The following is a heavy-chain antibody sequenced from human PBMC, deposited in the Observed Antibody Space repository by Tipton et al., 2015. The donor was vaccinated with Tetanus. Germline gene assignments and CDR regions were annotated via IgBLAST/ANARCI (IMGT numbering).Heavy chain of an antibody. CDR3: ARVSRRNFHFDY. D-gene: IGHD2/OR15-2a*01. J-gene: IGHJ4*02. CDR2: IYYSGTS. Sequence: GLVKPSETLSLTCSVSGGSIRSDNYYWNWIRQPPGKGLELIGYIYYSGTSYISPSLTRRVSIAVDTSRNQFSLNLTSVTVADSAVYFCARVSRRNFHFDYWGPGAQVTVSS. CDR1: GGSIRSDNYY. V-gene: IGHV4-30-4*01.